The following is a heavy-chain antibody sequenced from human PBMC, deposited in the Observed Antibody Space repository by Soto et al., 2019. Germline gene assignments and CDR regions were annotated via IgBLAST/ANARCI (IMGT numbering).Heavy chain of an antibody. CDR1: GCSISSSSYY. CDR2: IYYSGST. J-gene: IGHJ6*02. V-gene: IGHV4-39*01. D-gene: IGHD3-22*01. CDR3: ARRLYYDSSGFEGGGMDV. Sequence: PSETLSLTCTVSGCSISSSSYYWGWIRQPPGQGLEWIGSIYYSGSTYYNPSLKSRVTISVDTSKNQFSLKLSSVTAADTAVYYFARRLYYDSSGFEGGGMDVWGQGTTVTVSS.